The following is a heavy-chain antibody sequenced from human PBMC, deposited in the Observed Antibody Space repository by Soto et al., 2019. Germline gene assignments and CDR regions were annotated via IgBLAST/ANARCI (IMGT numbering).Heavy chain of an antibody. CDR3: ARGRSASWLVHPYYFDY. D-gene: IGHD6-19*01. CDR1: GGSISSGDYY. V-gene: IGHV4-30-4*01. J-gene: IGHJ4*02. Sequence: QVQLQESGPGLVKPSQTLSLTCTVSGGSISSGDYYCSWIRLPPGRGLEWIGYIYYSGSSYYNPSLKSRVTISVDTSKNQFSLKLSSVTAADTAVYYCARGRSASWLVHPYYFDYWGQGTLVTVSS. CDR2: IYYSGSS.